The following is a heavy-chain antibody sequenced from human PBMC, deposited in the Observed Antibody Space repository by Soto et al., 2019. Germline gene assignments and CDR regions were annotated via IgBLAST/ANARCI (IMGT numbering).Heavy chain of an antibody. CDR2: IWYDGSNK. CDR3: ARDSPSRVPGLFDY. J-gene: IGHJ4*02. Sequence: PGGSLRLSCAASGFTFSSYGMHWVRQAPGKGLEWVAVIWYDGSNKYYADSVKGRFTISRDNSKNTLYLQMNSLRAEDTAVYYCARDSPSRVPGLFDYWGQGTLVTVSS. V-gene: IGHV3-33*01. CDR1: GFTFSSYG.